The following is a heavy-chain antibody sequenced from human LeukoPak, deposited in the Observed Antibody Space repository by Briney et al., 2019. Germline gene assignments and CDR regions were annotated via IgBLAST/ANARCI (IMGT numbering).Heavy chain of an antibody. J-gene: IGHJ6*02. D-gene: IGHD5-18*01. CDR1: GGSISSGGYS. CDR2: IYHSGST. CDR3: ARIVTVDTAMVGDYYYYGMDV. V-gene: IGHV4-30-2*01. Sequence: SETLSLTCAVSGGSISSGGYSWSWIRQPPGKGLEWIGYIYHSGSTYYNPSLKSRVTISVDRSKNQFSLKLSSVTAADTAVYYCARIVTVDTAMVGDYYYYGMDVWGQGTTVTVSS.